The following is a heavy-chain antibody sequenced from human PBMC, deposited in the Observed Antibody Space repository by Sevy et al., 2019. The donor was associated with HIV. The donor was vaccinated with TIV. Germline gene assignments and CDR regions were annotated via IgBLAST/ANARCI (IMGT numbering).Heavy chain of an antibody. CDR1: GFTFADHA. J-gene: IGHJ4*02. D-gene: IGHD2-8*01. CDR2: ISFDGRNK. V-gene: IGHV3-30*04. CDR3: GRDHCTDGACFRSGYFYY. Sequence: GGSLRLSCAASGFTFADHAFHWVRQAPGKGLEWVAIISFDGRNKRLAESMKGRFTISRDDSKNTVYLQMTSLRPEDTAGYYCGRDHCTDGACFRSGYFYYWGQGTLVTVSS.